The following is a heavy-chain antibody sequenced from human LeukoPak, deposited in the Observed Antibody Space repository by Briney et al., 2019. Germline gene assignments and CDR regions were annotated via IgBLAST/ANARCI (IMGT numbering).Heavy chain of an antibody. CDR2: INHSGST. V-gene: IGHV4-34*01. Sequence: SETLALTCSVYGGSFRVYYWSWIRQPPGKGLEWIGEINHSGSTNYNPSLKSRVTISVDTSKNQFSLKLSSVTAADTAVYYCARGRTIGVLYSFTYWSEGTLVTVSS. CDR3: ARGRTIGVLYSFTY. J-gene: IGHJ4*02. D-gene: IGHD1-1*01. CDR1: GGSFRVYY.